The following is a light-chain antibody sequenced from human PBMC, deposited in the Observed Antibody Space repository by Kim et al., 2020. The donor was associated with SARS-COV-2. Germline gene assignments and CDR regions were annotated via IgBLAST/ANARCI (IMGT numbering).Light chain of an antibody. Sequence: QSVLTKPPSASGTPGQRVTISCSGSSSNIGSNTVNWYQQLPGTAPKLLIFTNDQRPSGVPDRFSGSKSGTSASLAISGLQSEDETDYYCVAWDDSLNGWVFGGGTKLTVL. CDR2: TND. V-gene: IGLV1-44*01. J-gene: IGLJ3*02. CDR1: SSNIGSNT. CDR3: VAWDDSLNGWV.